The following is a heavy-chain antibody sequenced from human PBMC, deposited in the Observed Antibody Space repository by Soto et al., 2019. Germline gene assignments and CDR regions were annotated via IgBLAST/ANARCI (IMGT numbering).Heavy chain of an antibody. CDR2: ISYSGSS. V-gene: IGHV4-31*03. J-gene: IGHJ4*02. Sequence: QVQLQESGPGLVKPSQTLYLTCTVSGGSNIRDGYYWSWIRQHPGKGLEWIAYISYSGSSYSNPYLKSRVTISADTSKNQFSLRLTSVTAADTAVDFCARATPAGSADFWGQGTLVTVAS. D-gene: IGHD2-2*01. CDR1: GGSNIRDGYY. CDR3: ARATPAGSADF.